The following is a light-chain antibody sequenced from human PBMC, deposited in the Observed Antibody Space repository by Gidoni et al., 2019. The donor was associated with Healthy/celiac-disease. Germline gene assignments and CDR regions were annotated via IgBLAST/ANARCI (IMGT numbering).Light chain of an antibody. V-gene: IGKV1-5*03. CDR3: QQYSSDSLT. J-gene: IGKJ1*01. CDR1: QSISSW. CDR2: KAS. Sequence: DIQMTQSPSTLSASVGDRVTITCRASQSISSWLAWYQQKSGKVPKLLIYKASSLESGVPSRFSGSGSGTEFTLTISSLQPDDFATYYCQQYSSDSLTFGQGTKVEIK.